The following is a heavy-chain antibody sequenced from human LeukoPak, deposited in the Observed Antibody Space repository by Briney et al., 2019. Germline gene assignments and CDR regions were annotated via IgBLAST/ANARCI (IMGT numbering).Heavy chain of an antibody. CDR2: ISYDGSNK. CDR3: AKGRPTTLGYCGRSICADWYFDL. J-gene: IGHJ2*01. D-gene: IGHD2-2*01. CDR1: GFTFSSCA. Sequence: GGSLRLSCAASGFTFSSCAMSWVRQAPGKGLEWVAVISYDGSNKYYADSVKGRFTISRDNSKNTLYLQMNSLRAEDTAVYYCAKGRPTTLGYCGRSICADWYFDLWGRGTLLSVSS. V-gene: IGHV3-30*18.